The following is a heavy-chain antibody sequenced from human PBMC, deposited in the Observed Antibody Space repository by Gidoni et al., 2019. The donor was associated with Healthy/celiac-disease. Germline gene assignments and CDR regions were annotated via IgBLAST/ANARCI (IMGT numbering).Heavy chain of an antibody. V-gene: IGHV4-59*01. J-gene: IGHJ4*02. Sequence: QVQLQESGTGLVKPSETLSLPCTVAGGSISSYYWSWIRQPPGKGLEWIGYIYYSGSTNYNPSLKSRVTISVDTSKTQFSLKLSSVTAADTAVYYCARSRLQELPPDYWGQGTLVTVSS. CDR2: IYYSGST. D-gene: IGHD1-26*01. CDR3: ARSRLQELPPDY. CDR1: GGSISSYY.